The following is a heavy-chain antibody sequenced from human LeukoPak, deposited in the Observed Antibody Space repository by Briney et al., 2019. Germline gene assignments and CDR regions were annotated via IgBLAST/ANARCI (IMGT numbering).Heavy chain of an antibody. Sequence: SETLSLTCAVYGGSFSGYYWSWIRQPPGKGLEWIGEINHSGSTNYNPSLKSRVTISVDTSKNQFSLRLSSVTAADTAVYYCARQPGVAARLFYFDYWGQGTLVTVSS. CDR2: INHSGST. CDR3: ARQPGVAARLFYFDY. V-gene: IGHV4-34*01. D-gene: IGHD6-6*01. CDR1: GGSFSGYY. J-gene: IGHJ4*02.